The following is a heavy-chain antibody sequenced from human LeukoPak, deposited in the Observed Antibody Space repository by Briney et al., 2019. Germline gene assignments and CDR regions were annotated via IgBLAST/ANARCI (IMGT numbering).Heavy chain of an antibody. CDR2: ISGSGGST. CDR3: ARDLRSYYYDSSGYYLGGDY. Sequence: GGSLRLSCAASGFTFSSYAMSWVCQAPGKGLEWVSAISGSGGSTYYADSVKGRFTISRDNSENTLYLQMNSLRAEDTAVYYCARDLRSYYYDSSGYYLGGDYWGQGTLVTVSS. D-gene: IGHD3-22*01. V-gene: IGHV3-23*01. CDR1: GFTFSSYA. J-gene: IGHJ4*02.